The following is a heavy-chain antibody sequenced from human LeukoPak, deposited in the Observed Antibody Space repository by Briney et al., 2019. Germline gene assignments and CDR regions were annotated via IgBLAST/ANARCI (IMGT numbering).Heavy chain of an antibody. D-gene: IGHD3-10*01. CDR2: IGTAGDP. CDR3: ARSDLGDAFDI. CDR1: GFTFSSYD. V-gene: IGHV3-13*05. J-gene: IGHJ3*02. Sequence: GRSLRLSCAASGFTFSSYDMHWVRQATGKGLEWVSAIGTAGDPYYPGSVKGRFTISRENAKNSLYLQMNSLRAEDTAVYYCARSDLGDAFDIWGQGTMVTVSS.